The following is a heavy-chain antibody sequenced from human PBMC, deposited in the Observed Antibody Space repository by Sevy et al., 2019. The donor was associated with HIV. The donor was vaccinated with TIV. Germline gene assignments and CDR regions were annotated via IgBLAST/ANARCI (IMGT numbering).Heavy chain of an antibody. CDR2: TYYRSKWYN. J-gene: IGHJ4*02. V-gene: IGHV6-1*01. Sequence: SQTLSLTCAISGDSVSSNSAAWNWIRQSPSRGLEWLGRTYYRSKWYNDYAVSVKSRITINPDTPKNQFSLQLNSVTPEDTAGYYCARGQGYCTGGVCYTLRFDYWGQGTLVTVSS. CDR1: GDSVSSNSAA. D-gene: IGHD2-8*02. CDR3: ARGQGYCTGGVCYTLRFDY.